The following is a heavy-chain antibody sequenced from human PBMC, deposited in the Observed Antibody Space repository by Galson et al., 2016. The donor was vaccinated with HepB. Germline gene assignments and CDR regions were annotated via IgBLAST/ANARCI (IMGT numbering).Heavy chain of an antibody. Sequence: SVKVSCKASGYTVTSQAMHWVRQAPGQRLEWMGWINAGNGNTKYSQKFQARVTFTRDTSANTAYMELSSLRSEDTALYYCSRWDLVHAFDIWGQGTMVTVSS. V-gene: IGHV1-3*01. D-gene: IGHD3-10*01. J-gene: IGHJ3*02. CDR1: GYTVTSQA. CDR3: SRWDLVHAFDI. CDR2: INAGNGNT.